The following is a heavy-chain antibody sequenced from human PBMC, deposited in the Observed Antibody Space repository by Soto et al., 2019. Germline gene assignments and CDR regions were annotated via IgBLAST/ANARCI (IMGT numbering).Heavy chain of an antibody. Sequence: SETLSLTCAVSGDSISSGGYSWNWIRQAPGKGLEWIGYIYQSGSTSYNPSLKSRVTISVDRSKNQFSLKLNSVTAADTAVYYCARDNHSGYYFEYWGQGTPVPSPQ. J-gene: IGHJ4*02. CDR1: GDSISSGGYS. V-gene: IGHV4-30-2*01. CDR2: IYQSGST. CDR3: ARDNHSGYYFEY. D-gene: IGHD3-3*01.